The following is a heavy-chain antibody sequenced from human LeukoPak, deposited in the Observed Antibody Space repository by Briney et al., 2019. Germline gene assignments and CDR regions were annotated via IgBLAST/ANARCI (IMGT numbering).Heavy chain of an antibody. CDR2: ISSSSSYI. J-gene: IGHJ4*02. Sequence: GGSLRLSCAASGFTFSSYSMNWVRQAPGKGLEWVSSISSSSSYIYYADSVKGQFTISRDNAKNSLYLQMNSLRAEDTAVYYCVLRYFDWFREFDYWGQGTLVTVSS. V-gene: IGHV3-21*01. CDR1: GFTFSSYS. D-gene: IGHD3-9*01. CDR3: VLRYFDWFREFDY.